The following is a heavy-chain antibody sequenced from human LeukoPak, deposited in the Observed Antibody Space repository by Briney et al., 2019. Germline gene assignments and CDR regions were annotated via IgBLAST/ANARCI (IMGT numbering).Heavy chain of an antibody. CDR1: GFTFSSYW. CDR2: INSDGSST. D-gene: IGHD2-21*01. CDR3: ARDGHIDDAFDI. Sequence: GGSLRLSCSVSGFTFSSYWMHWVRQAPGKGLVWVSRINSDGSSTSYADSVKGRFTISRDNAKNTLYLQMNSLRAEDTAVYYCARDGHIDDAFDIWGQGTMVTVSS. J-gene: IGHJ3*02. V-gene: IGHV3-74*01.